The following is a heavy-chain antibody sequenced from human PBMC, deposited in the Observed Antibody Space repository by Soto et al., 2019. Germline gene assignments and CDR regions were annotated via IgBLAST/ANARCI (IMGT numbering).Heavy chain of an antibody. CDR3: AREGEQQETMVRGAIKYFHYFYGMDV. CDR2: ISPYNGNT. D-gene: IGHD3-10*01. J-gene: IGHJ6*02. CDR1: GYTFITYG. V-gene: IGHV1-18*01. Sequence: QVQLVQSGAEVKKPGASVTVSCKASGYTFITYGISWVRPAPGQGLEWMGWISPYNGNTDYAQELQGRVTMTRDTATSTADMELRSLRSDDTAGYYGAREGEQQETMVRGAIKYFHYFYGMDVWGQGTTVTVSS.